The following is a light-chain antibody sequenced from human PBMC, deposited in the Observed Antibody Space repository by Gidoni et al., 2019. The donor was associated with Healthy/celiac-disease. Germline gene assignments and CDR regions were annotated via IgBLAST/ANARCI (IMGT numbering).Light chain of an antibody. CDR2: AAS. CDR1: QRISSY. Sequence: DIQMTQSPSSLSASVGDRVTITCRASQRISSYLNWYQQKPGKAPKLLIYAASSLQSGGPSRFSGSGSGTDFTLTISSLQPEDFATYYWQQSYRTPPTFGGGTKVEIK. J-gene: IGKJ4*02. CDR3: QQSYRTPPT. V-gene: IGKV1-39*01.